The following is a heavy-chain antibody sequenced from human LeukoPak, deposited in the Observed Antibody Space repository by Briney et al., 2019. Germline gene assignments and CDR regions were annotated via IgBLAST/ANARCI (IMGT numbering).Heavy chain of an antibody. D-gene: IGHD6-19*01. J-gene: IGHJ6*04. CDR3: ARGLRQGSAWSWGPKEKSYQYMDV. V-gene: IGHV4-34*01. CDR2: INPRGST. Sequence: SETLSLTCGVSGGSFSSHYWTWIRQPPGKGLEWIGEINPRGSTNYNPSLESRVTVSADTSRNQLSLSLTSVTAADSAVYFCARGLRQGSAWSWGPKEKSYQYMDVWGTGATVIVSS. CDR1: GGSFSSHY.